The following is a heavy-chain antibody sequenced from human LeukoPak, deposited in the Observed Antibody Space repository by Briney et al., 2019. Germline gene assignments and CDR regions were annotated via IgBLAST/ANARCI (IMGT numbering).Heavy chain of an antibody. Sequence: GGSLRLSCAASGFTFSSYWMHWVRQAPGKGLVWVSRINSDGITTSYADSVKGRFTISRDNAKNTLYLQMNSLRAEDTAVYYCAELGITMIGGVWGKGTTVTISS. CDR2: INSDGITT. CDR1: GFTFSSYW. V-gene: IGHV3-74*01. CDR3: AELGITMIGGV. D-gene: IGHD3-10*02. J-gene: IGHJ6*04.